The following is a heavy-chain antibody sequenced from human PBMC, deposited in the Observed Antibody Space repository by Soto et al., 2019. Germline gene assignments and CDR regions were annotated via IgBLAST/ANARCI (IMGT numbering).Heavy chain of an antibody. D-gene: IGHD5-18*01. J-gene: IGHJ6*02. CDR2: IIPIFGTA. V-gene: IGHV1-69*13. CDR3: ARKAYSYGHYYYYGMDV. CDR1: GGTFSSYA. Sequence: SVKVSCKASGGTFSSYAISWVRQAHGQGLEWMGGIIPIFGTANYAQKFQGRVTITADESTSTAYMELSSLRSEDTAVYYCARKAYSYGHYYYYGMDVWGQGTTVTV.